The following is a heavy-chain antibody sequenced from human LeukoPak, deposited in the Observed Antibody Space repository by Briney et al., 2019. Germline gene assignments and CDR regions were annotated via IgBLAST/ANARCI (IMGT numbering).Heavy chain of an antibody. J-gene: IGHJ4*02. CDR3: AKEGRFLEWLTIDY. CDR1: GFTLSSYG. CDR2: IWYDGSNK. V-gene: IGHV3-33*06. D-gene: IGHD3-3*01. Sequence: GGSLSLSCAASGFTLSSYGMHWVRQAPGKGLEWVAVIWYDGSNKYYADSVKGRFTISRDNSKNTLYLQMNSLRAEDTAVYYCAKEGRFLEWLTIDYWGQGTLVTVSS.